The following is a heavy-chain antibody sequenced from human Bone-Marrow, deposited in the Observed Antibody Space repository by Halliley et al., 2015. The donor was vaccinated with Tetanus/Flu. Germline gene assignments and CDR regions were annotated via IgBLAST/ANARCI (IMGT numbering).Heavy chain of an antibody. CDR2: IRSRGLSI. J-gene: IGHJ5*02. CDR3: ARDSQNSGDGWFVP. V-gene: IGHV3-11*04. D-gene: IGHD7-27*01. Sequence: SSIRSRGLSISCADSVKGRFPISRDNAETSLSLQMNSLRIEDRAVYYCARDSQNSGDGWFVPWGQGTLVTLSS.